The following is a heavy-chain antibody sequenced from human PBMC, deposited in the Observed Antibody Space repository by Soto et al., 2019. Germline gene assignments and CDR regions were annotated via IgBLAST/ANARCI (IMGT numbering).Heavy chain of an antibody. D-gene: IGHD2-21*01. CDR3: AKDIWPRATIYGPYDY. Sequence: GGSLRLSCAASGFTFDDYAMHWVRQAPGKGLEWVSGISWNSGSIGYADSVKGRFTISRDNAKNSLYLQMNSLRAEDTALYYCAKDIWPRATIYGPYDYWGQGTLVTVSS. J-gene: IGHJ4*02. V-gene: IGHV3-9*01. CDR1: GFTFDDYA. CDR2: ISWNSGSI.